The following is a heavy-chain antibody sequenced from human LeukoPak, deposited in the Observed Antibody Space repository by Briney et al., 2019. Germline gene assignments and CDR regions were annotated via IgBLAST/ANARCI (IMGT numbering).Heavy chain of an antibody. Sequence: PSQTLSLTCTVPGVSISSGSYDWGWIRQPGGKGLEWIVRIYTSGSTNYNPSLKSRFTISVDTSKNQFSLKLSSVTAADTAVYYCARKSPHCSGGSCNPDADAFDIWGQGTMVTVSS. D-gene: IGHD2-15*01. CDR1: GVSISSGSYD. V-gene: IGHV4-61*02. CDR3: ARKSPHCSGGSCNPDADAFDI. J-gene: IGHJ3*02. CDR2: IYTSGST.